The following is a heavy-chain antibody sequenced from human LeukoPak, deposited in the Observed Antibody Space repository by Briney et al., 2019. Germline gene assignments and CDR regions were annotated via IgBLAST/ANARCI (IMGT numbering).Heavy chain of an antibody. Sequence: NPGGSLRLSCAASGFTFSSYSMNWVRQAPGKGLEWVSSISGSSSYIYYADSVKGRFTISRDNAKNSLYLQMNSLRAEDTAVYYCARDLADGVLYYDFWSGEGNYGMDVWGQGTTVTVSS. CDR2: ISGSSSYI. CDR3: ARDLADGVLYYDFWSGEGNYGMDV. V-gene: IGHV3-21*01. D-gene: IGHD3-3*01. CDR1: GFTFSSYS. J-gene: IGHJ6*02.